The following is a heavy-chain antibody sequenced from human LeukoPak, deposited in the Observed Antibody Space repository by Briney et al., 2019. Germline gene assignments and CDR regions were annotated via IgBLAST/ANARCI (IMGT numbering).Heavy chain of an antibody. CDR1: GGSISSGGYY. Sequence: PSETLSLTCTVSGGSISSGGYYWSWIRQHPGKGLEWIGYIYYNGSTYYNPSLKSRVTISVDTSKNQFSLKLSSVTAADTAVYYCARVSEYYDILTGLNWFDPWGQGTLVTVSS. D-gene: IGHD3-9*01. V-gene: IGHV4-31*03. J-gene: IGHJ5*02. CDR3: ARVSEYYDILTGLNWFDP. CDR2: IYYNGST.